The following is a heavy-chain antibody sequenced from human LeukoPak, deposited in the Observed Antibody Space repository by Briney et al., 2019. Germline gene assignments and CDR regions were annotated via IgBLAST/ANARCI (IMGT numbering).Heavy chain of an antibody. CDR2: ISSSSSTI. J-gene: IGHJ4*02. CDR3: ASGYCSSTSCPLDY. D-gene: IGHD2-2*03. Sequence: GGSLRLSCAASGFTFSNYNMNWARQAPGKGLEWVSYISSSSSTIYYADSVKGRFTISRDNAKNSLYLQMNSLRAEDTAVYYCASGYCSSTSCPLDYWGQGTLVTVSS. CDR1: GFTFSNYN. V-gene: IGHV3-48*01.